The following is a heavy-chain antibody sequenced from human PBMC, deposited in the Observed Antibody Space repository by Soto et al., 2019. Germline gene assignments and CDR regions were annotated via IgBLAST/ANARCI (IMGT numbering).Heavy chain of an antibody. CDR3: ARGTTTIYSNYFDY. V-gene: IGHV4-30-2*01. Sequence: QLQLQESGSGLVKPSQTLSLTWAVSGGSISSGGYSWSWIGQPPGKGLEWIGYIYHSGSTYYNPSLKSRVTISVDRSKNQFSLKLSSVTAADTAVYYCARGTTTIYSNYFDYWGQGTLVTVSS. CDR1: GGSISSGGYS. D-gene: IGHD1-1*01. CDR2: IYHSGST. J-gene: IGHJ4*02.